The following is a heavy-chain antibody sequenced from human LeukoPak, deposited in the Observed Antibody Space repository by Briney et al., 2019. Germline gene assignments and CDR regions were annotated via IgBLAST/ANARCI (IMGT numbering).Heavy chain of an antibody. D-gene: IGHD3-22*01. CDR3: ARNYYDSSGYGTFGAFDI. CDR1: GYTFTSYD. CDR2: MNPNSGNT. Sequence: ASVKVSCKASGYTFTSYDINWVRQATGQGLEWMGWMNPNSGNTGYAQKFQGRVTMTRNTSISTAYMELSSLRSEDTAVYYCARNYYDSSGYGTFGAFDIWGQGTMVTVSS. V-gene: IGHV1-8*01. J-gene: IGHJ3*02.